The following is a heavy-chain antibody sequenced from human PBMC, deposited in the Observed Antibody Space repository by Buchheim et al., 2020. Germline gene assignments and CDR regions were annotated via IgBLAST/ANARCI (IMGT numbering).Heavy chain of an antibody. CDR3: ARDQGRSSGWYYDWFDP. J-gene: IGHJ5*02. CDR1: GFTFSSYS. Sequence: EVQLVESGGGLVQPGGSLRLSCAASGFTFSSYSMNWVRQAPGKGLEWVSYISSSSSTIYYADSVKGRFTISSDNAKHSLYLQMNSLRAEDTAVYYCARDQGRSSGWYYDWFDPWGQGTL. D-gene: IGHD6-19*01. V-gene: IGHV3-48*01. CDR2: ISSSSSTI.